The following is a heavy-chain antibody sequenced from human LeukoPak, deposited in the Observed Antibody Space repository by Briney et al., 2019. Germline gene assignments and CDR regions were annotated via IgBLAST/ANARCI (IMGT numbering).Heavy chain of an antibody. V-gene: IGHV3-23*01. CDR3: AKDIITIFGVATSIWDAFDI. CDR1: GFTLSSYA. D-gene: IGHD3-3*01. Sequence: PGGSLRLSCAASGFTLSSYAMSWGRQAPGEGLEGVSPISGSGGSTYYSDSMKGRFTISRDNYKNTIYQQMNSLRAEDTAVYYCAKDIITIFGVATSIWDAFDIWGQGTMVTVSS. J-gene: IGHJ3*02. CDR2: ISGSGGST.